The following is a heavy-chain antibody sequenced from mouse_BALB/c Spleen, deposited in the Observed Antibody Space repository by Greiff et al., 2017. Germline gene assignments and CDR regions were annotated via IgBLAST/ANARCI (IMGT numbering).Heavy chain of an antibody. J-gene: IGHJ3*01. V-gene: IGHV5-4*02. CDR2: ISDGGSYT. CDR1: GFTFSDYY. Sequence: EVMLVESGGGLVKPGGSLKLSCAASGFTFSDYYMYWVRQTPEKRLEWVATISDGGSYTYYPDSVKGRFTISRDNAKNNLYLQMSSLKSEDTAMYYCARDTGLPRWFAYWGQGTLVTVSA. D-gene: IGHD2-4*01. CDR3: ARDTGLPRWFAY.